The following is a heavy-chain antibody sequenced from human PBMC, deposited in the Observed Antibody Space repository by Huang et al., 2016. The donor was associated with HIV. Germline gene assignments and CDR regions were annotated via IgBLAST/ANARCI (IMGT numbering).Heavy chain of an antibody. V-gene: IGHV3-23*01. CDR3: AKSAGWSDWNFDY. Sequence: EVQLLESGGGLVQPGGSLRLSCAASGFTFSSYAMSWVRQAPGKGLEGGSAISCSGGSTYCADSVKVRFTISRDNSKNTLYLQMNSLRAEDTAVYYCAKSAGWSDWNFDYWGQGTLVTVSS. CDR2: ISCSGGST. D-gene: IGHD3-3*01. J-gene: IGHJ4*02. CDR1: GFTFSSYA.